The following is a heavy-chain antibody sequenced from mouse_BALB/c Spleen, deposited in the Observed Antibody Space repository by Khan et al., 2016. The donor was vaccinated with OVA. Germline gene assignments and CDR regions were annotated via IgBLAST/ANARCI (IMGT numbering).Heavy chain of an antibody. D-gene: IGHD1-1*02. J-gene: IGHJ3*01. CDR1: GYTFTSYY. CDR3: TRSGYGAFAY. V-gene: IGHV1S81*02. CDR2: INPSNGGT. Sequence: VQLQQSGAELVKPGASVRLSCKASGYTFTSYYLYWVKQRPGHGLEWIGDINPSNGGTNFNENFKTKATLTVDKSSSTAYMQLSSLTSEDSAVYYCTRSGYGAFAYWGQGILVTVSA.